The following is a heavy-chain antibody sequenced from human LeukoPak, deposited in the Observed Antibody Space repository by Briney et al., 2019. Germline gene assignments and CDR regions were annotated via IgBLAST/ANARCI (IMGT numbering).Heavy chain of an antibody. CDR2: FYYNGSP. V-gene: IGHV4-39*01. D-gene: IGHD2-8*02. J-gene: IGHJ4*02. CDR1: GGSISSSDFW. CDR3: ARRGQSTAWSFDY. Sequence: SETLSLTCSVSGGSISSSDFWWGWIRQPPGKGLERITNFYYNGSPYYNPSLEGRVTISVDASKNQFSLKLSSVTAADTAMYYCARRGQSTAWSFDYWGQGTLVTVSS.